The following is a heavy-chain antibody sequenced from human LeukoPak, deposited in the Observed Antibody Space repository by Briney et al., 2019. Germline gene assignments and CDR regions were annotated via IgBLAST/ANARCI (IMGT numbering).Heavy chain of an antibody. CDR3: ARDQLAYSGYDTLFDY. Sequence: GGSLRLTCEASGFIFSNYVIHWVRQAPGKGLDWVAVISDDGSKKYYADSVKGRFTISRDNSKDTLYLQMNGLRAEDTAVYYCARDQLAYSGYDTLFDYWGQGTLVTVSS. CDR1: GFIFSNYV. D-gene: IGHD5-12*01. V-gene: IGHV3-30*03. CDR2: ISDDGSKK. J-gene: IGHJ4*02.